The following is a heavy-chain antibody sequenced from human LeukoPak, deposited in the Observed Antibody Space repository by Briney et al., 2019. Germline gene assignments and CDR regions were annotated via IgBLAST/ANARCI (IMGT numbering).Heavy chain of an antibody. D-gene: IGHD6-6*01. CDR2: INPNSGGT. CDR3: ARDIPSSSSGDY. V-gene: IGHV1-2*04. J-gene: IGHJ4*02. CDR1: GYTFTGYY. Sequence: ASVKVSCKASGYTFTGYYMHWVRQAPGQGLEWMGWINPNSGGTNYAQKFQGWVTMTRDTSISTAYMELSRLRSDDTAVYYCARDIPSSSSGDYWGQGTLVTVSS.